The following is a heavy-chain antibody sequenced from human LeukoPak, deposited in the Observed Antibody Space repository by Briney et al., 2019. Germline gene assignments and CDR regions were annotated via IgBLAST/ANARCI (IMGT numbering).Heavy chain of an antibody. D-gene: IGHD3-9*01. V-gene: IGHV3-30*02. CDR2: IRYDGTNP. CDR1: GFMFSNHG. CDR3: AKGDWLLPFDQ. Sequence: PGGSLRLSCAASGFMFSNHGMDWVRQAPGKGLELVASIRYDGTNPYYADSVKGRFTISRDNSKNTLYLQMNSLRAEDTAVYYCAKGDWLLPFDQWGQGTLVTVSS. J-gene: IGHJ4*02.